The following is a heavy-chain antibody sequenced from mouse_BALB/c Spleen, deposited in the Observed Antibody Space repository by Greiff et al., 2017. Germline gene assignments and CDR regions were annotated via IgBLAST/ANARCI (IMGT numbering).Heavy chain of an antibody. V-gene: IGHV5-6*01. CDR2: ISSGGSYT. D-gene: IGHD2-10*02. CDR1: GFTFSSYG. Sequence: EVKLQESGGDLVKPGGSLKLSCAASGFTFSSYGMSWVRQTPDKRLEWVATISSGGSYTYYPDSVKGRFTISRDNAKNTLYLQMSSLKSEDTAMYYCARQGYGNYDAMDYWGQGTSVTVSS. CDR3: ARQGYGNYDAMDY. J-gene: IGHJ4*01.